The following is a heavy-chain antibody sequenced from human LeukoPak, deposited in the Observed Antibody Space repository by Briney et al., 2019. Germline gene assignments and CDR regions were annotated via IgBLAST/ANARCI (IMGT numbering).Heavy chain of an antibody. CDR3: ARGGPGYSSSWYDY. V-gene: IGHV4-34*01. CDR2: INHSGST. D-gene: IGHD6-13*01. CDR1: GGSFSGYY. Sequence: SETLSLTCAVYGGSFSGYYWSWIRQPPGKGLEWIGEINHSGSTNYNPSLKSRVTISVDTSKNQFSLKLSSVTAADTAVYYCARGGPGYSSSWYDYWGQGTLVAVSS. J-gene: IGHJ4*02.